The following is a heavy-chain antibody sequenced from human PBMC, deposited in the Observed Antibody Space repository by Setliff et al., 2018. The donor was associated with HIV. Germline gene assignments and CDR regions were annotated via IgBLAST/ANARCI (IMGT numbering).Heavy chain of an antibody. CDR1: GYNFPNYW. CDR3: ARLSGLYYYDTSGYYYEHYFDY. J-gene: IGHJ4*02. V-gene: IGHV5-51*01. CDR2: IYPGDSDT. Sequence: GESLKISCRGSGYNFPNYWIAWVRQMPGKGLEWMGIIYPGDSDTRYSPSFQGQVTISADKSISTAYLQWSSLKASDTAMYYCARLSGLYYYDTSGYYYEHYFDYWGQGTLVTVSS. D-gene: IGHD3-22*01.